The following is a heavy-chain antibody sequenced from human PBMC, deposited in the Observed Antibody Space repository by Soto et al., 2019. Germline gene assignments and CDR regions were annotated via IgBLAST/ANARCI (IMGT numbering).Heavy chain of an antibody. D-gene: IGHD2-15*01. CDR3: ARPRYPGRGYYGMDV. Sequence: PGESLKISCKGSGYSFTSYWICWVRQMPGKGLECMGIIYPGDSDTRYSPSFQGQVTISADKSISTVYLQWSSLKASDTAMYYCARPRYPGRGYYGMDVWGQGTTVTVSS. J-gene: IGHJ6*02. V-gene: IGHV5-51*01. CDR1: GYSFTSYW. CDR2: IYPGDSDT.